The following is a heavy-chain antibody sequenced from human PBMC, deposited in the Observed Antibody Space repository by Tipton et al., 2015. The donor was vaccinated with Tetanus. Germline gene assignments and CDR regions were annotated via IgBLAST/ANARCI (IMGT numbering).Heavy chain of an antibody. CDR1: GGLITTGGYS. D-gene: IGHD3-22*01. V-gene: IGHV4-30-2*01. Sequence: TLSLTCNVSGGLITTGGYSWGWIRQPPGQGLEWLGYIYQTDSTYYNPSVRSRLTLSLQRSKNQFSLKLTSVTAADTAVYYCARDRSPAYYSDYSGYVWAFDIWGQGTMVSVSS. CDR3: ARDRSPAYYSDYSGYVWAFDI. J-gene: IGHJ3*02. CDR2: IYQTDST.